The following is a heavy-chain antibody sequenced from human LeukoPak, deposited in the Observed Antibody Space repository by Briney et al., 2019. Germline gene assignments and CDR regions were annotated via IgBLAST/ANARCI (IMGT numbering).Heavy chain of an antibody. V-gene: IGHV3-53*01. CDR3: ARDLYYDGSGLYFHDY. CDR2: IYGGGST. D-gene: IGHD3-22*01. CDR1: GFTVSNNY. J-gene: IGHJ4*02. Sequence: GGSLRLSCAASGFTVSNNYMSWVRQAPANGVECVSVIYGGGSTFYADSVKGRFTISRDISKNTLYLQMNSLRAEDTAVYYCARDLYYDGSGLYFHDYWGQGTLVTVSS.